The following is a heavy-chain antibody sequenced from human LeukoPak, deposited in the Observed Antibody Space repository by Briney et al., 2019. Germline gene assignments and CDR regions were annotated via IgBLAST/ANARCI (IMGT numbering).Heavy chain of an antibody. Sequence: SGGSLRLSCAASGFTFSSYAMSWVRQAPGKGLEWVSGITGTGGSTFYADSVKGRFTISRDNSKNTLYLQMNSLRAEDAAVYYCARDITIRMVPFDYWGQGTLVTVSS. CDR3: ARDITIRMVPFDY. CDR2: ITGTGGST. V-gene: IGHV3-23*01. CDR1: GFTFSSYA. D-gene: IGHD1-20*01. J-gene: IGHJ4*02.